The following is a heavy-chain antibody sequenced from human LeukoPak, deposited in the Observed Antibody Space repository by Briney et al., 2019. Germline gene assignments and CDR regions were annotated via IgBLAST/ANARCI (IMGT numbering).Heavy chain of an antibody. Sequence: PSETLSLTCTVSGYSISSGYYWGWIRQPPGKGLAWIGSIYHSGSTYYNPSLKSRVTISVDTSKNQFSLKLNSVTAADTAMYYCTRGGANWGLDYWGQGTLVTVSS. D-gene: IGHD7-27*01. V-gene: IGHV4-38-2*02. J-gene: IGHJ4*02. CDR1: GYSISSGYY. CDR2: IYHSGST. CDR3: TRGGANWGLDY.